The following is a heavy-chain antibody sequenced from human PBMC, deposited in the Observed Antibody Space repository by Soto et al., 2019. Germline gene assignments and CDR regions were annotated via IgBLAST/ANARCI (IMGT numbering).Heavy chain of an antibody. V-gene: IGHV4-34*01. CDR1: GGSFIGYY. CDR3: ARGGDAFDI. CDR2: INHSGST. Sequence: PSETLSLTCAVYGGSFIGYYCIWIRHPPGKGLEWIGEINHSGSTNYNPSLKSRVTISVDTSKNQFSLKLSSVTAADTAVYYCARGGDAFDIWGQGTMVTVSS. J-gene: IGHJ3*02.